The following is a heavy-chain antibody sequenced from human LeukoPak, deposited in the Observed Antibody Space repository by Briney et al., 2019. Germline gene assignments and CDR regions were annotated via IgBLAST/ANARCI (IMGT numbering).Heavy chain of an antibody. Sequence: GGSLRLSCAASGFTLSNYDMIWVRQAPGRGLEWVAGIRESGGGTYYTDSVKSRFTVSRDNSKNTRYLQMNSLRAEDTAVYYCARRGIVVRGFLIGLHKQAYYCDYWGQGALVTVSS. CDR1: GFTLSNYD. J-gene: IGHJ4*02. V-gene: IGHV3-23*01. CDR2: IRESGGGT. CDR3: ARRGIVVRGFLIGLHKQAYYCDY. D-gene: IGHD3-10*01.